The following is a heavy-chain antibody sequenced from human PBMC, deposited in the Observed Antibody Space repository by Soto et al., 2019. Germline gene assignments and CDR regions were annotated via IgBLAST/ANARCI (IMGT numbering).Heavy chain of an antibody. J-gene: IGHJ5*02. D-gene: IGHD3-3*01. CDR3: ARDGITIFGVASTNWFDP. V-gene: IGHV3-11*01. Sequence: GGSLRLSCAASGFTFSDYYMSWIRQAPGKGLEWVSYISSSGSTIYYADSVKGRFTISRDNAKNSLYLQMNSLRAEDTAVYYCARDGITIFGVASTNWFDPWGQGTLVTSPQ. CDR1: GFTFSDYY. CDR2: ISSSGSTI.